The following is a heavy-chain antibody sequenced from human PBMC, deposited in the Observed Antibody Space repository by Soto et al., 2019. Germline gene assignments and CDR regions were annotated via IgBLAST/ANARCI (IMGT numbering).Heavy chain of an antibody. CDR3: ARDLAKGGGSAGCDY. V-gene: IGHV4-59*01. D-gene: IGHD1-26*01. CDR2: IYYSGST. Sequence: PSETLSLTCTVSGGSINSYYWSWIRQPPGKGREWIGYIYYSGSTNYNPSLKSRVTISVDTSKNQFSLKLSSVTAADTAVYYCARDLAKGGGSAGCDYWGQGTLV. CDR1: GGSINSYY. J-gene: IGHJ4*02.